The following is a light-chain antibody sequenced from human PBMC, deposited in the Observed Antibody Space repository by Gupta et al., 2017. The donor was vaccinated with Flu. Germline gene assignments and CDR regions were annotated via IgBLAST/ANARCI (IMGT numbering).Light chain of an antibody. Sequence: QSVLTQPPSVSAAPGQKVTISCSGSNSNIGNNYLAWYQQFPGTAPKLLIYDNNKRPSGIPDRFSGSKSGTSATLGITGLQTGDEADYYCTSWDSSLSAEVFGGGTKVTVL. CDR2: DNN. CDR3: TSWDSSLSAEV. CDR1: NSNIGNNY. V-gene: IGLV1-51*01. J-gene: IGLJ3*02.